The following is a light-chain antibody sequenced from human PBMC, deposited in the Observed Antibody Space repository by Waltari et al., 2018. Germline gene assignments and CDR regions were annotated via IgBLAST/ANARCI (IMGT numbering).Light chain of an antibody. V-gene: IGLV3-10*01. CDR2: EDI. Sequence: SYELTQPPSVSVSPGQTARHTRSGDPLPKKSAYRYQQKSGQAPVLVIYEDIKRPSGIPERFSGSSSGTTATLTISGAHVEDEADYYCYSTDSSGHDRVFGGGTKLTVL. CDR3: YSTDSSGHDRV. J-gene: IGLJ3*02. CDR1: PLPKKS.